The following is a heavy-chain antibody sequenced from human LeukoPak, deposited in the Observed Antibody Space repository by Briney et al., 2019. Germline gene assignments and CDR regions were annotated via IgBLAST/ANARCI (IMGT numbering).Heavy chain of an antibody. J-gene: IGHJ4*02. Sequence: PGGSLRLSCAASGFTVSNNYMNWVRQAPGKGLEWVSVMYSGGTTYYADSVKGRFSISRDNSKNTLYLQMNSLRAEDTAVFYCAKLFYSSGMYHFDYWGQGTLVTVSS. CDR3: AKLFYSSGMYHFDY. CDR2: MYSGGTT. V-gene: IGHV3-53*01. D-gene: IGHD3-10*01. CDR1: GFTVSNNY.